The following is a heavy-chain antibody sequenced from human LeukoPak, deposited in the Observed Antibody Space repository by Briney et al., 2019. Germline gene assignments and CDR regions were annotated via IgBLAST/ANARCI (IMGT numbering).Heavy chain of an antibody. CDR2: ISYDGSNK. Sequence: GGSLRLSCAASGFTFSSYAMHWVRQAPGKGLEWVALISYDGSNKYYADSVKGRFTISRDNSKSTLSLQMNSLRAEDTAIYYCATYRQVLLPFESWGQGTLVTVSS. D-gene: IGHD2-8*02. J-gene: IGHJ4*02. V-gene: IGHV3-30*04. CDR1: GFTFSSYA. CDR3: ATYRQVLLPFES.